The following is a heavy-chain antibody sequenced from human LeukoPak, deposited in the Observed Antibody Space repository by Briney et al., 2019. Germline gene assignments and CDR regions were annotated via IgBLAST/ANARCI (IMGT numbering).Heavy chain of an antibody. Sequence: GESLKVSCKGSGYSFTSYWIGWVRQMPGKGLEWMGIIYPGDSDTRYSPSFQGQVTISADRSISTAYLQWSSLEASDTAMYYCARYYGSGSFQSNWFDPWGQGTLVTVSS. D-gene: IGHD3-10*01. V-gene: IGHV5-51*01. J-gene: IGHJ5*02. CDR1: GYSFTSYW. CDR2: IYPGDSDT. CDR3: ARYYGSGSFQSNWFDP.